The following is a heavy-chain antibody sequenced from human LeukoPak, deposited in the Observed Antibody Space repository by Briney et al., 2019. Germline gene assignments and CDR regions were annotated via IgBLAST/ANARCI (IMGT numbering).Heavy chain of an antibody. V-gene: IGHV4-39*01. CDR1: GASVYSGDYC. D-gene: IGHD3-10*01. CDR3: ARRGVFGSDNYFEY. CDR2: VYYSGVT. J-gene: IGHJ4*01. Sequence: SETLSLTCSVAGASVYSGDYCWAWIRQPPGQSLEYIGAVYYSGVTFDNPSLSGRITMSVDTSKNQFSLNLASVTATDTAIYYCARRGVFGSDNYFEYWGQGILVIVSS.